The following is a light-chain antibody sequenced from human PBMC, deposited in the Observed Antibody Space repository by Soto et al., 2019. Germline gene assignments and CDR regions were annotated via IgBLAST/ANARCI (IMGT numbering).Light chain of an antibody. CDR3: QQCGSSLWT. J-gene: IGKJ1*01. CDR2: GAS. Sequence: EIVLTQSPGTLSLSPGERATLSCRASQSFSSTYLAWYQQKPGQAPRLLIYGASSRATGIPDRFSGSGSGTDFTLTISRLEPEDFAVYYCQQCGSSLWTFGRGTKVDIK. CDR1: QSFSSTY. V-gene: IGKV3-20*01.